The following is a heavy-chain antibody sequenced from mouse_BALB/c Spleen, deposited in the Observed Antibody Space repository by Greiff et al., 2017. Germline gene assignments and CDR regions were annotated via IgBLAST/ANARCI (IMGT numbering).Heavy chain of an antibody. CDR3: ARRDYGGAWFAY. D-gene: IGHD2-4*01. Sequence: EVQLQESGGGLVQPGGSLKLSCAASGFTFSSYTMSWVRQTPEKRLEWVAYISNGGGSTYYPDTVKGRFTISRDNAKNTLYLQMSSLKSEDTAMYYCARRDYGGAWFAYWGQGTLVTVSA. CDR2: ISNGGGST. CDR1: GFTFSSYT. V-gene: IGHV5-12-2*01. J-gene: IGHJ3*01.